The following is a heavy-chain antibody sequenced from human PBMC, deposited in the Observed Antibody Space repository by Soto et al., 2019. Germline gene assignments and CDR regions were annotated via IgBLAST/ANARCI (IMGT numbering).Heavy chain of an antibody. V-gene: IGHV1-8*01. CDR2: MNPNSGNT. J-gene: IGHJ5*02. CDR1: GYTFTSYD. CDR3: ARAYYDFWSGYYTPGNWFDP. Sequence: ASVKVSCKASGYTFTSYDINWVRQATRQGLEWMGWMNPNSGNTGYAQKFQGRVTMTRNTSISTAYMELSSLRSEDTAVYYCARAYYDFWSGYYTPGNWFDPWGQGTLVTVSS. D-gene: IGHD3-3*01.